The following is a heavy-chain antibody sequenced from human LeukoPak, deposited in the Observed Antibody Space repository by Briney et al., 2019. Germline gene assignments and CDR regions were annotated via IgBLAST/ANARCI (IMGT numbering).Heavy chain of an antibody. CDR3: ARAQWTAFDYYYYMDV. Sequence: GGSLRLSCAVSGFTFSRYWMTWVRQAPGKGLEWVANIKVDGSEKYYVDAVKGRFTISRDNAKDSLYLQMNGLRAEDTANCARAQWTAFDYYYYMDVWGKGTTVTVSS. D-gene: IGHD3/OR15-3a*01. V-gene: IGHV3-7*01. CDR1: GFTFSRYW. CDR2: IKVDGSEK. J-gene: IGHJ6*03.